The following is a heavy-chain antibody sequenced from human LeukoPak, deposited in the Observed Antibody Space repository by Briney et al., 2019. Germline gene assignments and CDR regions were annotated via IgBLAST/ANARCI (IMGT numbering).Heavy chain of an antibody. D-gene: IGHD2-15*01. Sequence: GGSLRLSCAASGFTFSIYSMNWVRQAPGKGLEWVSYISSSGTTIYYADSVKGRFTISRDNAKNSLYLQMNSLRAEDTAVYFCAREHCSGDTCYSDYWGQGTLLTVSS. CDR3: AREHCSGDTCYSDY. V-gene: IGHV3-48*04. CDR2: ISSSGTTI. J-gene: IGHJ4*02. CDR1: GFTFSIYS.